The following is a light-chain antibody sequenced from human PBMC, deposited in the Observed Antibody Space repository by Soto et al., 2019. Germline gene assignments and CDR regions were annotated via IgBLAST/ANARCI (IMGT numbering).Light chain of an antibody. CDR2: GAS. V-gene: IGKV3-11*01. Sequence: EILFTQSPCTRPLSPGERATLSCRASQSVSSSYLAWYQPKPGQAPRLLIHGASNRATGIPARCSGSGSGTDFTLTISSLEPADFAVYSCQQRSNWPPLTFGGGTKVDIK. CDR3: QQRSNWPPLT. CDR1: QSVSSSY. J-gene: IGKJ4*01.